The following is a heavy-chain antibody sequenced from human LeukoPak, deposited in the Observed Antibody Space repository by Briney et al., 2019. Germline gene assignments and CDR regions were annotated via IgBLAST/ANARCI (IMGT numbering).Heavy chain of an antibody. J-gene: IGHJ4*02. V-gene: IGHV3-21*01. CDR3: ARDSGIMITFGGVIPGGY. Sequence: GGSLRLSCAASGFTFSSYSMNWVRQAPGKGLEWVSSISSSSYIYYADSVKGRFTISRDNAKNSLYLQMNSLRAEDTAVYYCARDSGIMITFGGVIPGGYWGQGTLVTVSS. CDR1: GFTFSSYS. CDR2: ISSSSYI. D-gene: IGHD3-16*02.